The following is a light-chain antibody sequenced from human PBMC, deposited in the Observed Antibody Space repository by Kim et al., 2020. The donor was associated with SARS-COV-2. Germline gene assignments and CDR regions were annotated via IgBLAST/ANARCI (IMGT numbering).Light chain of an antibody. Sequence: SVSRGGRATRSCRASQTINNNLAWYQQKSGQAPKLLVYGASTRATGIPARFSGSGSGTEFTLTIGGLQSEDFAAYYCQQYNKWPYTFGQGTKLEI. CDR3: QQYNKWPYT. CDR1: QTINNN. J-gene: IGKJ2*01. V-gene: IGKV3-15*01. CDR2: GAS.